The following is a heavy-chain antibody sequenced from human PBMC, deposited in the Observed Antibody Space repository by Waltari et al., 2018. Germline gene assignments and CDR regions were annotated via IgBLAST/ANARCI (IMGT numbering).Heavy chain of an antibody. D-gene: IGHD3-22*01. CDR3: ASSRLLFLAGSSGYDY. V-gene: IGHV1-69*01. CDR1: GGTFSSYA. CDR2: IIPIVGTA. J-gene: IGHJ4*02. Sequence: QVQLVQSGAEVKKPGSSVKVSCKASGGTFSSYAISWVRQAPGQGLEWMGGIIPIVGTANYAQKFQGRVTITADESTSTAYMELSSLRSEDTAVYYCASSRLLFLAGSSGYDYWGQGTLVTVSS.